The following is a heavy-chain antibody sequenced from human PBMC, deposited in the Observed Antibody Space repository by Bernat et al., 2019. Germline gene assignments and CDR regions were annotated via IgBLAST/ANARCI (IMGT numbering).Heavy chain of an antibody. CDR3: ARGVVAATLDY. CDR2: ISYDGSNK. V-gene: IGHV3-30-3*01. Sequence: QVQLVESGGGVVQPGRSLRLSCAASGFTFSSYAMHWVRQAPGKGLEWVAVISYDGSNKYYADSVKGRFTISRDKSKNTLYLQMNSLRAEDTAVYYCARGVVAATLDYWGQGTLVTVSS. J-gene: IGHJ4*02. CDR1: GFTFSSYA. D-gene: IGHD2-15*01.